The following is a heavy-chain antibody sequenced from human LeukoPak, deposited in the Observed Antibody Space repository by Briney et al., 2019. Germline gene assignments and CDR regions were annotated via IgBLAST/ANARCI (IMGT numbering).Heavy chain of an antibody. CDR3: ARGGMTTILDY. D-gene: IGHD4-17*01. V-gene: IGHV4-59*01. CDR2: IYHSGST. J-gene: IGHJ4*02. CDR1: GASIRNYY. Sequence: SETLSLTCTVSGASIRNYYWSCIRQPPGKGLEWIGYIYHSGSTTYHPSLKSRVTISVDTSKSQFSLKLSSLTAADTAMYYCARGGMTTILDYWGRGTLVTVSS.